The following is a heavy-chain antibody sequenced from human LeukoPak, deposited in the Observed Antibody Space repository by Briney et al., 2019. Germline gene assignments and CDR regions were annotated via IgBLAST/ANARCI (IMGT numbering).Heavy chain of an antibody. D-gene: IGHD6-13*01. CDR3: ARQVAAVGYYFDY. J-gene: IGHJ4*02. V-gene: IGHV4-59*08. CDR1: GDSISSYY. CDR2: IYYSGST. Sequence: SETLSPTCTVSGDSISSYYWSWIRQPPGKGLECIGYIYYSGSTNYNPSLKSRVTISVDTSKNQFSLKLRSVTAADTAVYYCARQVAAVGYYFDYWGQGTLVTVSS.